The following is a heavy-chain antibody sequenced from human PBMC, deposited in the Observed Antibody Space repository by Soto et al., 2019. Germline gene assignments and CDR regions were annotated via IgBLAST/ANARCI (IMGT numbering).Heavy chain of an antibody. V-gene: IGHV1-18*01. CDR1: GYTFTSYG. D-gene: IGHD3-10*01. J-gene: IGHJ5*02. Sequence: ASVKVSCKASGYTFTSYGISWVRQAPGQGLEWMGWTSAYNGNTNYAQKLQGRVTMTTDTSTSTAYMELRSLRSDDTAVYYCARVFSSGSYVWFDPWGQGTLVTVSS. CDR2: TSAYNGNT. CDR3: ARVFSSGSYVWFDP.